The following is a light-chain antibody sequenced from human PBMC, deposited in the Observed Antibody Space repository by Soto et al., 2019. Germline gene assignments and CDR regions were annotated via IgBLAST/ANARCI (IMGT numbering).Light chain of an antibody. CDR2: WAS. Sequence: DIVMTQSPDSLAVSLDERATINCKSSRSVLYNSNNKNYLAWYQQKPGQPPKLLIYWASTRESGVPDRFSGSGSETDFTLTISSLQAEDVAVYYCQHYYTTPRTFGQGTKLEIK. V-gene: IGKV4-1*01. CDR3: QHYYTTPRT. CDR1: RSVLYNSNNKNY. J-gene: IGKJ2*01.